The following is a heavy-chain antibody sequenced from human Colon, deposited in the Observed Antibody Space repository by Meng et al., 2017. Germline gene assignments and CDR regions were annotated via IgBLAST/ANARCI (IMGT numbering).Heavy chain of an antibody. J-gene: IGHJ5*02. Sequence: PQLPESGPELVKTSEARSLTFSVSGGSISTSGYYWGWIRQPPGKGLEWIGSIGHSGFTYYTPSVKSRVTVSIDTSKSQFSLKLTSVTAADTAVYFCVRSSAWVRTGFDHWGQGTLVTVSS. CDR3: VRSSAWVRTGFDH. D-gene: IGHD3-22*01. V-gene: IGHV4-39*01. CDR1: GGSISTSGYY. CDR2: IGHSGFT.